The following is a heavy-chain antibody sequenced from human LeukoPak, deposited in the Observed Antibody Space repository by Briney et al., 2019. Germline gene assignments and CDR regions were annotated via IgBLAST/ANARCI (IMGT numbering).Heavy chain of an antibody. CDR2: INAGNGNT. CDR3: ACSVTTQFQGDY. D-gene: IGHD4-17*01. Sequence: ASVKVSCKASGFTFTNYYMHWVRQAPGQRLEWMGWINAGNGNTKYSQKFQGRVTITRDTSASTAYMELSSLRSEDTAVYCCACSVTTQFQGDYWGQGTLVTVSS. J-gene: IGHJ4*02. V-gene: IGHV1-3*01. CDR1: GFTFTNYY.